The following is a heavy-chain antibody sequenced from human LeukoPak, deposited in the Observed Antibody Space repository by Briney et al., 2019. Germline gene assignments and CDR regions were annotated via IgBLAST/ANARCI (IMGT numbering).Heavy chain of an antibody. J-gene: IGHJ4*02. Sequence: ASVKVSRKASGYTFTGYYMHWVRQAPGQGLEWMGWINPNSGGTNYAQKFQGRVTMTRDTSISTAYMELSRLRSDDTAVYYCARAYYYDSSGYYYPHFDYWGQGTLVTVSS. D-gene: IGHD3-22*01. CDR1: GYTFTGYY. V-gene: IGHV1-2*02. CDR2: INPNSGGT. CDR3: ARAYYYDSSGYYYPHFDY.